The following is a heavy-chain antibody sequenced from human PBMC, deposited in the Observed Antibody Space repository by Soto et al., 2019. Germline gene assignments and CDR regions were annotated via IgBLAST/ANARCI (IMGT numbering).Heavy chain of an antibody. J-gene: IGHJ4*02. V-gene: IGHV3-33*01. CDR2: IWYDGSNK. D-gene: IGHD1-7*01. CDR3: ARDLITGTTFGFDY. CDR1: GFTFSSYG. Sequence: GGSLRLSCAASGFTFSSYGTHWVRQAPGKGLEWVAVIWYDGSNKYYADSVKGRFTISRDNSKNTLYLQMNSLRAEDTAVYYCARDLITGTTFGFDYWGQGTMVTVSS.